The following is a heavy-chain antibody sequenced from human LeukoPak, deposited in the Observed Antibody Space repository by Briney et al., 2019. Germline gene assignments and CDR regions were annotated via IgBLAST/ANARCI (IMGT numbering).Heavy chain of an antibody. CDR1: GFTVSSNY. V-gene: IGHV3-53*01. J-gene: IGHJ4*02. CDR3: AGGGKTYYYDSTGQYYFDN. Sequence: GGSLRLSCAASGFTVSSNYMSWVRQAPGKGLEWVSVIYSGGSTYYADSVKGRFTISRDNSKNTLYLQMNSLRAEDTAVYYCAGGGKTYYYDSTGQYYFDNWGQGTLVTVSS. CDR2: IYSGGST. D-gene: IGHD3-22*01.